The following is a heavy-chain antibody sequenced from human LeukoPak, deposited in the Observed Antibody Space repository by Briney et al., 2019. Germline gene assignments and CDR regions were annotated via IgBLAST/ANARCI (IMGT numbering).Heavy chain of an antibody. CDR1: GYTFTGYY. V-gene: IGHV1-2*02. CDR3: ARNWSYYYYMDV. J-gene: IGHJ6*03. D-gene: IGHD1-1*01. Sequence: GASVKVSCKASGYTFTGYYMHWVRQAPGQGLEWMGWINPNSGGTNYAQKFQGRVTMTRDTSISTAYMELSRLRSDDTALYYCARNWSYYYYMDVWGKGTTVTVSS. CDR2: INPNSGGT.